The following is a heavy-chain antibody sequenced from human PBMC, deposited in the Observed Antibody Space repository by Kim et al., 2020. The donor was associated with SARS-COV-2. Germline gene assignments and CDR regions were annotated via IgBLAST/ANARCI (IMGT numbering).Heavy chain of an antibody. D-gene: IGHD3-22*01. J-gene: IGHJ4*02. Sequence: VKGRFTISRDNSKYTLYLQMNSLGAEDTAVYYCASNRYYYDSSGYYQLDYWGQGTLVTVSS. V-gene: IGHV3-30*01. CDR3: ASNRYYYDSSGYYQLDY.